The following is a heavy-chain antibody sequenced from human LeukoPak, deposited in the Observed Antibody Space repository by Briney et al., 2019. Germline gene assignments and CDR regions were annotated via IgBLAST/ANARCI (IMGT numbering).Heavy chain of an antibody. J-gene: IGHJ4*02. CDR2: INHSGST. D-gene: IGHD3-3*01. CDR3: ARRPYDFWSGYYGLFDY. CDR1: GGSFSGYY. V-gene: IGHV4-34*01. Sequence: WETLSLTCAVYGGSFSGYYWSWIRQPPGKGLEWIGEINHSGSTNYNPSLKSRVTISVDTSKNQFSLKPSSVTAADTAVYYCARRPYDFWSGYYGLFDYWGQGTLVTVSS.